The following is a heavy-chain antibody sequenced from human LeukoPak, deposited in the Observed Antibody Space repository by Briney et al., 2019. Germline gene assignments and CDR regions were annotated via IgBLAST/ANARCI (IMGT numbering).Heavy chain of an antibody. D-gene: IGHD7-27*01. CDR1: GGSISSSSYY. Sequence: SETLSLTCTVSGGSISSSSYYWGWIRQPPGKGLEWIGSIYYSGSTYYNPSLKSRFTISVDTSENQFSLKLSSVTAADTAVYYCARDQNIWGLCFDYWGQGTLITVSS. J-gene: IGHJ4*02. CDR2: IYYSGST. CDR3: ARDQNIWGLCFDY. V-gene: IGHV4-39*07.